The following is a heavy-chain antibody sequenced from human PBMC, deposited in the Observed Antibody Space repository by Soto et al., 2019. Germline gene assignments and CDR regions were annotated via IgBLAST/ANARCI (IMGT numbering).Heavy chain of an antibody. CDR3: ARLVPGTWVGDY. Sequence: EVQLLGSGGGSVQPGGSLRLSCAASGFTFSNYGMTWVRQAPGKGLEWLSATSDGSTFYRESVKGRFTMSRDDSLNMFFLHMSSLRAEDTATYYCARLVPGTWVGDYWGQGILVSVSS. CDR1: GFTFSNYG. CDR2: TSDGST. J-gene: IGHJ4*02. D-gene: IGHD6-19*01. V-gene: IGHV3-23*01.